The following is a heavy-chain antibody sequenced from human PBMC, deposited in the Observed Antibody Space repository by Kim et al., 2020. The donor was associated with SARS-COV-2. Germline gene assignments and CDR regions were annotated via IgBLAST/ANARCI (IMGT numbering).Heavy chain of an antibody. CDR1: GGSFSDYY. CDR3: ARGVRTFSLIVVVITAQTYDFDS. CDR2: INHSGYT. Sequence: SETLCLTCAVYGGSFSDYYWTWIRQPPGKGLEWIGEINHSGYTSYNPSLKSRVTISVDTSKNQFPLKLSSVTAADTAVYYCARGVRTFSLIVVVITAQTYDFDSWSQGTLVTVSS. J-gene: IGHJ4*02. V-gene: IGHV4-34*01. D-gene: IGHD3-22*01.